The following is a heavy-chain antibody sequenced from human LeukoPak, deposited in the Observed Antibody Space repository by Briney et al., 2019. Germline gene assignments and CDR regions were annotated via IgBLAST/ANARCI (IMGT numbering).Heavy chain of an antibody. CDR3: ARGPPIQLWPRYYYYYYGMDV. V-gene: IGHV1-8*01. J-gene: IGHJ6*02. CDR2: MNPNSGNT. Sequence: ASVKVSCKASGYTFTSYDINWARQATGQGLEWMGWMNPNSGNTGYAQKFQGRVTMTRNTSISTAYMELSSLRSEDTAVYYCARGPPIQLWPRYYYYYYGMDVWGQGTTVTVSS. CDR1: GYTFTSYD. D-gene: IGHD5-18*01.